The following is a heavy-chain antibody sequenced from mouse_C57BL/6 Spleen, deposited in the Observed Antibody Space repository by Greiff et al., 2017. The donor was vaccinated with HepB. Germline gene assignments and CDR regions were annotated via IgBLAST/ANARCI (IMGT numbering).Heavy chain of an antibody. J-gene: IGHJ3*01. CDR1: GYAFSSSW. CDR3: ATDSSGYVWFAY. Sequence: VQLQQSGPELVKPGASVKISCKASGYAFSSSWMNWVKQRPGKGLEWIGRIYPGDGDTNYNGKFKGKATLTADKSSSTAYMQLSSLPSEDSAVYFCATDSSGYVWFAYWGQGTLVTVSA. CDR2: IYPGDGDT. D-gene: IGHD3-2*02. V-gene: IGHV1-82*01.